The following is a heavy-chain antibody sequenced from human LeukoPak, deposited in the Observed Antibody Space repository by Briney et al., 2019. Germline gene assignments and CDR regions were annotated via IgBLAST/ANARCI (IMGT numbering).Heavy chain of an antibody. CDR1: GGSISSYY. Sequence: SETLSLTCTVSGGSISSYYWSWIRQPPGKGLEWIGYIYYSGSTNYNPSLKSRVTISVDTSKSQFSLKLSSVTAADTAVYYCATFSSGWYPYYMDVWGKGTTVTVSS. V-gene: IGHV4-59*01. CDR3: ATFSSGWYPYYMDV. D-gene: IGHD6-19*01. J-gene: IGHJ6*03. CDR2: IYYSGST.